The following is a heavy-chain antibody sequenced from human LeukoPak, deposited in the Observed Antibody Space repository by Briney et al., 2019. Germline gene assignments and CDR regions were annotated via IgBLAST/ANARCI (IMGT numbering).Heavy chain of an antibody. CDR1: VFTFSSY. Sequence: GGSLRLSCAASVFTFSSYMNWVRQAQGKGLEWVSSISSTSSYIYYADSVKGQFTISRDNAKNSLYLQMNSLRADDTAVYYCARGQSRYFDWYLGFFDYWGQGTLVTVSS. CDR3: ARGQSRYFDWYLGFFDY. V-gene: IGHV3-21*01. CDR2: ISSTSSYI. J-gene: IGHJ4*02. D-gene: IGHD3-9*01.